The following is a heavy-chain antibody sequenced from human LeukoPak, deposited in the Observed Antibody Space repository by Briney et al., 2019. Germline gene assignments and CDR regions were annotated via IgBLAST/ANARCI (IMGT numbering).Heavy chain of an antibody. CDR3: ARTAYCAGDCHYNFDY. CDR2: INSDGSST. V-gene: IGHV3-74*01. Sequence: PGGSLRLSCAASGFTFSSYEMNWVRQAPGKGLVWVSRINSDGSSTSYADSVKGRFTISRDNARNTLFLEMNSLRAEDTAVYYCARTAYCAGDCHYNFDYWGQGTVVTVSP. CDR1: GFTFSSYE. D-gene: IGHD2-21*02. J-gene: IGHJ4*02.